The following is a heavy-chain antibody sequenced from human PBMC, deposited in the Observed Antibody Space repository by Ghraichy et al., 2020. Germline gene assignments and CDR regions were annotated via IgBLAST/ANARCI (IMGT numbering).Heavy chain of an antibody. CDR2: IYYSGST. CDR3: ARSSYGDYKD. D-gene: IGHD4-17*01. J-gene: IGHJ4*02. V-gene: IGHV4-39*01. CDR1: GGSISSSSYY. Sequence: SETLSLTCTVSGGSISSSSYYWGWIRQPPGKGLEWIGSIYYSGSTYYNPSLKSRVTISVDTSKNQFSLKLSSVTAADTAVYYCARSSYGDYKDWGQGTLVTVSS.